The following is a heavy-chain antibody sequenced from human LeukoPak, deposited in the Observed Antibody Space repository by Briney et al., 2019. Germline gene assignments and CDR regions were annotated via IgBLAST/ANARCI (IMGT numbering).Heavy chain of an antibody. CDR2: ISSGGSTI. CDR1: GFTVSNYE. V-gene: IGHV3-48*03. Sequence: PGGSLRLSCAASGFTVSNYEMNWVRQAPGKGLERVSYISSGGSTIYFADSVRGRFTISRDNAKNSLYLQMNSLRADDTALYYCAREESGMDLWGQATTVTVSS. CDR3: AREESGMDL. J-gene: IGHJ6*02.